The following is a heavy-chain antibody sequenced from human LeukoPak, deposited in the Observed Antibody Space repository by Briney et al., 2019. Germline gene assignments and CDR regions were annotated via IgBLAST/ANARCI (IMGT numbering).Heavy chain of an antibody. CDR3: ARGGYYYDSSGHSDAFDI. CDR2: INPSGGST. Sequence: VSVKVSCKAYRYTFTSYYMHWVGQATGQGLEWMGIINPSGGSTSYAQKIQGRVTMTRDMSTSTVYMELSSLRSEDTAVYYCARGGYYYDSSGHSDAFDIWGQGTMVTVSS. V-gene: IGHV1-46*01. D-gene: IGHD3-22*01. CDR1: RYTFTSYY. J-gene: IGHJ3*02.